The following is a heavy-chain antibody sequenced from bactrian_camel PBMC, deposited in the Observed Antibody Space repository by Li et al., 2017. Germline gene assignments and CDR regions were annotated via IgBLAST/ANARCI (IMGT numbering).Heavy chain of an antibody. D-gene: IGHD4*01. CDR3: AVEDFVSGIYNDYGCAKYTY. V-gene: IGHV3S55*01. CDR1: GQIRRTYC. J-gene: IGHJ4*01. Sequence: QLVESGGGSVQAGESLRLSCSASGQIRRTYCMAWFRQVPGKEREGVAGVHNDGSALYSDFVRGRFTISKDKNILTLYMNSLKPEDTAMYYCAVEDFVSGIYNDYGCAKYTYWGQGTQVTVS. CDR2: VHNDGSA.